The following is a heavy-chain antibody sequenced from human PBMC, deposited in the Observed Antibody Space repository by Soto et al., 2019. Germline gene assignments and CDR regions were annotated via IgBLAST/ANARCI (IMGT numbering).Heavy chain of an antibody. V-gene: IGHV3-23*01. CDR1: GFTFTIYA. CDR3: AKGDTTMITDYYAMDV. D-gene: IGHD5-18*01. J-gene: IGHJ6*02. Sequence: PGGSLRLSCGVSGFTFTIYAMTWFRHAPGKGLEWVSAISGSGGSEFYADSVKGRFTISRDNSKNTLYLQMKSLRAEDTALYYCAKGDTTMITDYYAMDVWGQGTTVTVSS. CDR2: ISGSGGSE.